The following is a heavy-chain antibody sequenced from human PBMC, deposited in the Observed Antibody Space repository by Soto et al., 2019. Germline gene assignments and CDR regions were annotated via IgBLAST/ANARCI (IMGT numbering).Heavy chain of an antibody. D-gene: IGHD3-3*01. CDR1: GCSISSYY. CDR3: ASVLFGRGNWFDP. Sequence: SETLSLTCTVSGCSISSYYWSWIRQPPGKGLEWIGYIYYSGSTNYNPSLKSRVTISVDTSKNQFSLKLSSVTAADTTVYYCASVLFGRGNWFDPWGQGTLVTVSS. CDR2: IYYSGST. J-gene: IGHJ5*02. V-gene: IGHV4-59*01.